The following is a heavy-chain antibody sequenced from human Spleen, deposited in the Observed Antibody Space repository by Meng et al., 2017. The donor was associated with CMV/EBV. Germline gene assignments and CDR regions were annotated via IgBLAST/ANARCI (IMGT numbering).Heavy chain of an antibody. V-gene: IGHV1-69*10. Sequence: SVKVSCKASGGTFSHYAISWVRQAPGEGLQWMGGVIPILGTTHYAQKFQGRVTITADKFTSTAYMELSSLRSDDTAIYYCARDDEKDYFDRGGYSDYDAFHVWGQGTMVTVSS. CDR2: VIPILGTT. CDR3: ARDDEKDYFDRGGYSDYDAFHV. J-gene: IGHJ3*01. CDR1: GGTFSHYA. D-gene: IGHD3-22*01.